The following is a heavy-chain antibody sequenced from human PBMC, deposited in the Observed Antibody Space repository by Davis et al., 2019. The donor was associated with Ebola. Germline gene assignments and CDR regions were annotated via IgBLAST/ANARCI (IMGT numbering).Heavy chain of an antibody. Sequence: ASVNVSCKASVYTFTSYGIIWVRQAPGQGLEWMGWISAYNGNTNYAQKLQGRVTMTTDTSTSTAYMELRSLRSDDTAVYYCARDLTAMARDYWGQGTLVSVSS. CDR3: ARDLTAMARDY. CDR2: ISAYNGNT. J-gene: IGHJ4*02. CDR1: VYTFTSYG. V-gene: IGHV1-18*04. D-gene: IGHD5-18*01.